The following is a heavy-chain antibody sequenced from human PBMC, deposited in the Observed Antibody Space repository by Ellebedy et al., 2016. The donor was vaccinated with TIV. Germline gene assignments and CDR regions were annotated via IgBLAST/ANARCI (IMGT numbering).Heavy chain of an antibody. CDR2: FDPEDGET. D-gene: IGHD3-3*01. CDR1: GYALTELS. V-gene: IGHV1-24*01. Sequence: ASVKVSXXVSGYALTELSMHWVRQAPGKGLEWMGGFDPEDGETIYAQKFQGRVTMTEDTSTDTAYMELSSLRSEDTAVYYCAGFWSGYNWFNPWGQGTLVTVSS. CDR3: AGFWSGYNWFNP. J-gene: IGHJ5*02.